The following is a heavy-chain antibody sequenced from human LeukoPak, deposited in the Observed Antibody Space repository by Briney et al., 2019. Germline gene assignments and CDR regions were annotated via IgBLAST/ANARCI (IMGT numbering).Heavy chain of an antibody. Sequence: SGTLSLTCAISGGSFSSSNWWSWVRQPPDKGVEWIGEIYHSGSTNYSPSLKSRVTISVDKSKNQFSLKVTSVTAEDTAVYYCARVSSGSYYFDSWGQGTLVTVSS. V-gene: IGHV4-4*02. D-gene: IGHD1-26*01. J-gene: IGHJ4*02. CDR2: IYHSGST. CDR3: ARVSSGSYYFDS. CDR1: GGSFSSSNW.